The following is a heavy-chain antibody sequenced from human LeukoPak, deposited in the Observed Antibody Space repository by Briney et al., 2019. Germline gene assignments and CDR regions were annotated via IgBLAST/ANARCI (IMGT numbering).Heavy chain of an antibody. CDR2: IIPILGIA. CDR1: GGTFSSYA. J-gene: IGHJ4*02. CDR3: ARIRLHSGYDFLDY. V-gene: IGHV1-69*04. Sequence: GSSVKVSCKASGGTFSSYAISWVRQAPGQGLEWMGRIIPILGIANYAQKFQGRVTITADKSTSTDYMELSSLRSEDTAVYYCARIRLHSGYDFLDYWGQGTLVTVSS. D-gene: IGHD5-12*01.